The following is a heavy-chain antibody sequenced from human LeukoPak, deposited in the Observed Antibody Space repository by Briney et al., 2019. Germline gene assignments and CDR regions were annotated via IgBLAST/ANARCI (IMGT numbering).Heavy chain of an antibody. V-gene: IGHV1-69*04. J-gene: IGHJ6*02. CDR2: IIPIFGIA. CDR3: ASVPSYCSSTSCYTSYYYYGMDV. D-gene: IGHD2-2*02. Sequence: XVXCKASGGTFSSYAISWVRQAPGQGLEWMGRIIPIFGIANYAQKFQGRVTITADKSTSTAYMELSSLRSEDTAVYYCASVPSYCSSTSCYTSYYYYGMDVWGQGTTVTVSS. CDR1: GGTFSSYA.